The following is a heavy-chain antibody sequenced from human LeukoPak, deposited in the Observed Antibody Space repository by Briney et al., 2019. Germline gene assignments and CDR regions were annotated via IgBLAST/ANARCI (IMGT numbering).Heavy chain of an antibody. D-gene: IGHD2-21*02. CDR2: INHSGST. Sequence: ETLSLTCAVYGGSFSGYYWSWIRQPPGKGLEWIGEINHSGSTNYNPSLKSRVTISVDTSKNHFSLKLSSVTAADTAVYYCAREGASYCGGDCYYGGGTDYWGQGTLVTVSS. J-gene: IGHJ4*02. CDR1: GGSFSGYY. CDR3: AREGASYCGGDCYYGGGTDY. V-gene: IGHV4-34*01.